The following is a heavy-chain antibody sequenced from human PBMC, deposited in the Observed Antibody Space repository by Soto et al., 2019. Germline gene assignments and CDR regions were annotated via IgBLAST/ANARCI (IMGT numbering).Heavy chain of an antibody. CDR3: ARVSGIYYYGMDV. V-gene: IGHV4-34*01. J-gene: IGHJ6*02. Sequence: SGTPSLTRAVLGGCLKGYYRSWVRQPPGKGLEWIGEINHSGSTNYNPSLKSRVTISVDTSKNQFSLKLSSVTAADTAVYYCARVSGIYYYGMDVWXQGTTVTVSS. D-gene: IGHD3-10*01. CDR1: GGCLKGYY. CDR2: INHSGST.